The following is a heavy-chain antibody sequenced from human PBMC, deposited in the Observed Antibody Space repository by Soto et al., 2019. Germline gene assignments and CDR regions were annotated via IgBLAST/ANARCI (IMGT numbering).Heavy chain of an antibody. CDR2: MSGSGSGT. V-gene: IGHV3-23*01. J-gene: IGHJ6*02. CDR1: GFRFSTYD. D-gene: IGHD4-4*01. Sequence: DVQLLESGGGLVQPGGSLRLSCAASGFRFSTYDMSWVRQAPGKGLEWVSVMSGSGSGTYYADSVKGRFTISRDNSKNTLYLQMNSLRAEDTAVYYCVRQAKVTTVTANVGYYYGLDVWGQGPTVTVSS. CDR3: VRQAKVTTVTANVGYYYGLDV.